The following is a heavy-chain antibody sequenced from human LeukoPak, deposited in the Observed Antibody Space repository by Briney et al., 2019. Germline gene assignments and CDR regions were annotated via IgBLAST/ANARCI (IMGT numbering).Heavy chain of an antibody. CDR1: GGSISSYY. CDR3: AARPFYYGSGSYPPFSY. D-gene: IGHD3-10*01. V-gene: IGHV4-59*01. CDR2: IYYSGST. J-gene: IGHJ4*02. Sequence: SETLSLTCTVSGGSISSYYWSWIRQPPGQGLEWIGYIYYSGSTNYNPSLKSRVTISVDTSKNQFSLKLSSVTAADTAVYYCAARPFYYGSGSYPPFSYWGQGTLVTVSS.